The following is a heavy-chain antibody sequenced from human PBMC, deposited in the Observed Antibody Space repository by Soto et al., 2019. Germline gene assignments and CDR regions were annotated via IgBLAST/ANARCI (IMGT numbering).Heavy chain of an antibody. Sequence: PGESLKISCNGSGYSFTIYWIGWVRQMPGKGLEWMGIIYPGDSDSRYSPSFQGQVAISGDKSINTAYLQWSSLKALDTAMYYCARQSGGWAAFDIWGQGTMVTVSS. CDR1: GYSFTIYW. V-gene: IGHV5-51*01. CDR3: ARQSGGWAAFDI. J-gene: IGHJ3*02. D-gene: IGHD6-19*01. CDR2: IYPGDSDS.